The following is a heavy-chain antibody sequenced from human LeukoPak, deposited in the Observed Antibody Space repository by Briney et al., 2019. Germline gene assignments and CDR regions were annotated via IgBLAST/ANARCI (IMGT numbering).Heavy chain of an antibody. CDR2: IYNSGST. Sequence: SETLSLTCTVSGGSISNYYWTWIRQPPGKGLEWIGYIYNSGSTNYDHSLKSRVTISVDTSENQFSLHLNSVTAADTAVYYCASHTTTNKRSAFAIWGQGTMVTASS. J-gene: IGHJ3*02. CDR1: GGSISNYY. V-gene: IGHV4-59*01. CDR3: ASHTTTNKRSAFAI. D-gene: IGHD2/OR15-2a*01.